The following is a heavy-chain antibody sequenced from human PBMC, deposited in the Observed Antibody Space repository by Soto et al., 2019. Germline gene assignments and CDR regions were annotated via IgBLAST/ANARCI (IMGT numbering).Heavy chain of an antibody. CDR1: GFTFSSYS. J-gene: IGHJ5*02. V-gene: IGHV3-48*02. CDR2: ISSSSSTI. Sequence: EVQLVESGGGLVQPGGSLRLSCAASGFTFSSYSMNWVRQAPGKGLEWVSYISSSSSTIYYADSVKGRFTISRDNAKNSLYLQMNSLRDEDTAVYYCARDLVSGTPRGNWFDPWGQGTLVTVSS. CDR3: ARDLVSGTPRGNWFDP. D-gene: IGHD1-1*01.